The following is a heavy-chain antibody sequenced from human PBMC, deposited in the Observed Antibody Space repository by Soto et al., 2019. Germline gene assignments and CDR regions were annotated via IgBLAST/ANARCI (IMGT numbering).Heavy chain of an antibody. CDR2: IYYSGDT. V-gene: IGHV4-39*01. Sequence: SETLSLTCTVSSGSISSSSYYWGWIRQPPGKGLEWIGSIYYSGDTYHNPSLKSRVTMSVDTSMNQFALRLTSVTAADTAVYYCARHVRPSTTPRRDWFDPWGQGTLVTVS. CDR3: ARHVRPSTTPRRDWFDP. D-gene: IGHD3-10*02. CDR1: SGSISSSSYY. J-gene: IGHJ5*02.